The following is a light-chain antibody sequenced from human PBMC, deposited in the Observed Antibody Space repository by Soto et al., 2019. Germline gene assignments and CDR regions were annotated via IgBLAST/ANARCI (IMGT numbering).Light chain of an antibody. Sequence: EIVMTQTPLSLSVTPGQPASISCKSSQSLLHSDGKTYLSWYLQKPGQPPQQLIYEVSNRFSRVPDRFGGGRSRPNFILRLRRVEAEDVRVYYCMQSIQLPLTFGVGTPVEIK. CDR3: MQSIQLPLT. CDR2: EVS. CDR1: QSLLHSDGKTY. V-gene: IGKV2D-29*01. J-gene: IGKJ4*01.